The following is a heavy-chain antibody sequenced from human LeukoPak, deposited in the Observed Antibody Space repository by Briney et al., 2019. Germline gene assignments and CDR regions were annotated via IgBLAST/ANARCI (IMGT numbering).Heavy chain of an antibody. D-gene: IGHD2-2*03. V-gene: IGHV3-21*01. CDR3: ARTIFGGYCYSTSCYARGYFDY. CDR2: ISSSSSYI. Sequence: KPGGSLRLSCAASEFTFSSYSMNWVRQAPGKGLEWVSSISSSSSYIYYADSVKGRFTISRDNAKNSLYPQMNSLRAEDTAVYYCARTIFGGYCYSTSCYARGYFDYWGQGALVPVSS. J-gene: IGHJ4*02. CDR1: EFTFSSYS.